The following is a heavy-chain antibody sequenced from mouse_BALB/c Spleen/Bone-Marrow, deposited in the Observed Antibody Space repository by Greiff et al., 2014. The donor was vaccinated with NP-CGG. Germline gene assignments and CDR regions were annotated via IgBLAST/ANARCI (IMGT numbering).Heavy chain of an antibody. CDR2: ISSGGSYT. J-gene: IGHJ2*01. Sequence: DVKLEESGGDLVKPGGSLKLSCAASGFTFSSYGMSWVRQTPGKRLEWVATISSGGSYTYYPDKLKGRFTISRDNAKNTLYLQMNSQKSEDTAMYYCARQSENDDDGYFDYWGQGTTLTVSS. CDR1: GFTFSSYG. CDR3: ARQSENDDDGYFDY. D-gene: IGHD2-4*01. V-gene: IGHV5-6*02.